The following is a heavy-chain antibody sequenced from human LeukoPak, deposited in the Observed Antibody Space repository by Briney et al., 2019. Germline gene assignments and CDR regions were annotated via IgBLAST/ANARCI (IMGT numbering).Heavy chain of an antibody. J-gene: IGHJ4*02. D-gene: IGHD3-16*01. V-gene: IGHV4-59*01. CDR2: IYYSGST. CDR1: GGSISSYY. CDR3: ARGRRGDYFDY. Sequence: SETLSLTCTVSGGSISSYYWSWIRQPPGKGLEWIGYIYYSGSTNYNPSLKSRVTISVDTSKNQFSLKLSSVTAADTAVYYCARGRRGDYFDYWGQGTLVAVSS.